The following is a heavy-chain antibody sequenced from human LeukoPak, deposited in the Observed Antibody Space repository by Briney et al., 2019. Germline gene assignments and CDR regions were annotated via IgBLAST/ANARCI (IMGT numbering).Heavy chain of an antibody. CDR3: ARHPGGVQGVPYYFDY. Sequence: SETLSLTCTVSVVSISSTSFYWGWIRQPPGKGREWFGSINYSGSTYYNPSLKIRVTISVDTSKNRFSLKLSSVTAADTAVYYCARHPGGVQGVPYYFDYWGQGTLVTVSS. D-gene: IGHD3-10*01. J-gene: IGHJ4*02. CDR1: VVSISSTSFY. V-gene: IGHV4-39*01. CDR2: INYSGST.